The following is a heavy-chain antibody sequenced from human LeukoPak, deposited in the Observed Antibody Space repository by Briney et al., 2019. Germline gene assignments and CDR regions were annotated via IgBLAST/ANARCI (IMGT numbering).Heavy chain of an antibody. J-gene: IGHJ4*02. CDR1: GFTVGSNY. Sequence: GGSLRLSCAASGFTVGSNYMSWVRQAPGKGLEWVSVIYSGGSTYYADSVKGRFTISRDNSKNTLYLQMNSLRAEDTAVYYCARGYYDSGSYFAFDYWDQGTLVTVSS. CDR2: IYSGGST. D-gene: IGHD3-10*01. V-gene: IGHV3-53*01. CDR3: ARGYYDSGSYFAFDY.